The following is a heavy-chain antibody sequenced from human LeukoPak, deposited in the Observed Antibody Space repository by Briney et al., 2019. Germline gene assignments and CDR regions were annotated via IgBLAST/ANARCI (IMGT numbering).Heavy chain of an antibody. V-gene: IGHV3-11*04. Sequence: GGSLRLSCAASGFTFSDYYMSWIRQAPGKGLEWVSYISSSGSTIYYADSVKGRFTISRDNAKNSLYLQMNSQRAEDTAVYYCARDRHDFWSGEIDYWGQGTLVTVSS. CDR2: ISSSGSTI. CDR3: ARDRHDFWSGEIDY. CDR1: GFTFSDYY. D-gene: IGHD3-3*01. J-gene: IGHJ4*02.